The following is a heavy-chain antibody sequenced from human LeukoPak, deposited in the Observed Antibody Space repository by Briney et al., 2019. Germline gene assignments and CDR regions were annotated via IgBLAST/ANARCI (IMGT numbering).Heavy chain of an antibody. Sequence: GRSLRLSCAASGFTFDDYAMHWVRQAPGKGLEWVSGISWNSGSIGYADSVKGRFTISRDNAKNSLYLQMNSLRAEDTALYYCARVEGEGSLSRYYFDYWGQGTLVTVSS. D-gene: IGHD5-24*01. J-gene: IGHJ4*02. V-gene: IGHV3-9*01. CDR3: ARVEGEGSLSRYYFDY. CDR1: GFTFDDYA. CDR2: ISWNSGSI.